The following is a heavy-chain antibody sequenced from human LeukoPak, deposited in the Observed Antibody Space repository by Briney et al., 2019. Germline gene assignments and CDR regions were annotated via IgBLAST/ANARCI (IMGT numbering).Heavy chain of an antibody. J-gene: IGHJ6*03. CDR2: MGGSGDSI. CDR3: AKCPLYYYYMDV. Sequence: PGGSLRLSCAASGITFSSYAMSWVRQAPGKGLEWVSFMGGSGDSIYYAESVKGRFTISRDNSKNTLYLQMNSLRGEDTAVYYCAKCPLYYYYMDVWGKGTTVTVSS. CDR1: GITFSSYA. V-gene: IGHV3-23*01.